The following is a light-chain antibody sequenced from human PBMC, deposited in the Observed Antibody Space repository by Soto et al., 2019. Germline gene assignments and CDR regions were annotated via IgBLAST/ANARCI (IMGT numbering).Light chain of an antibody. J-gene: IGLJ1*01. CDR2: EGS. CDR3: CSYAGSSTYV. V-gene: IGLV2-23*01. Sequence: QSVLTQPASVSGSPGQSITISWTGSRSDVGRYNYVSWYQQHPGKAPKLIIYEGSKRPSGVSNRFSGSKSGNTASLTISGLQAEDEADYYCCSYAGSSTYVFGTGTKVTVL. CDR1: RSDVGRYNY.